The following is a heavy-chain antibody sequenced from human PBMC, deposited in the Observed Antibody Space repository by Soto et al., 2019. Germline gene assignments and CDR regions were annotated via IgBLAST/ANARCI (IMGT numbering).Heavy chain of an antibody. CDR2: ISYDGSNK. CDR3: ARPSLAVAAPADFDY. D-gene: IGHD6-19*01. J-gene: IGHJ4*02. CDR1: GFTFISYA. V-gene: IGHV3-30-3*01. Sequence: GGSLRLSCAASGFTFISYAMHWVLQAPGKGLEWVAVISYDGSNKYYADSVKGRFTISRDNSKNTLYLQMNSLRAEDTAVYYCARPSLAVAAPADFDYPGQGTLVTVSS.